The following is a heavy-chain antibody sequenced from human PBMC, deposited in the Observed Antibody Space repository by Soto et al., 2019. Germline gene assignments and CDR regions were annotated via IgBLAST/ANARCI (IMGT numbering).Heavy chain of an antibody. CDR3: AADPRIVAAAGTWGPDY. D-gene: IGHD6-13*01. CDR1: GYTFTSYD. V-gene: IGHV1-58*02. Sequence: VKVSCKAFGYTFTSYDITWVRQARGQRLEWIGWIVVGSGNTNYAQKFQERVTITRDMSTSTAYMELSSLRSEDTAVYYCAADPRIVAAAGTWGPDYWGQGTLVTVSS. J-gene: IGHJ4*02. CDR2: IVVGSGNT.